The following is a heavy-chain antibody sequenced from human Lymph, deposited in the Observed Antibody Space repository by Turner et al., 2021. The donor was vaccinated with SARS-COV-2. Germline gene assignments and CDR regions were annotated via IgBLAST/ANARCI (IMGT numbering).Heavy chain of an antibody. D-gene: IGHD1-26*01. CDR3: ARGLSGNYYFFDY. V-gene: IGHV3-30-3*01. CDR2: ISYDGGDK. J-gene: IGHJ4*02. CDR1: GFTFSSFS. Sequence: VQPGRSLRLSCAASGFTFSSFSIHWVRQAPGKGPEWVALISYDGGDKYYADSVKGRFTISRDNSKNTLYLHMNSLRAEDTAVYYCARGLSGNYYFFDYWGQGTLVTVSS.